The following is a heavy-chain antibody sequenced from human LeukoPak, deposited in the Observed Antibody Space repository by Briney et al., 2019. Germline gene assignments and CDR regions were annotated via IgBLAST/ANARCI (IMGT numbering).Heavy chain of an antibody. V-gene: IGHV4-34*01. J-gene: IGHJ2*01. CDR1: GGSFSGYY. CDR3: ARDLRKWYFDL. Sequence: SETLSLTCAVYGGSFSGYYWSWIRQPPGKGLEWIGEINHSGSTNYNPSLKSRVTISVDTSKNQFSLKLSSVTAADTAVYYCARDLRKWYFDLWGRGTLVTVSS. CDR2: INHSGST.